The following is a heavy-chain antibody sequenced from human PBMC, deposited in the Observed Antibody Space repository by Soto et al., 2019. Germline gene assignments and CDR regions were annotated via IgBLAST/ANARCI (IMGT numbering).Heavy chain of an antibody. J-gene: IGHJ4*02. V-gene: IGHV3-23*01. CDR1: GFTFSSYA. CDR2: ISGTGDST. D-gene: IGHD3-22*01. Sequence: LRLSCAASGFTFSSYAMSWVRQAPGKRLEWVSAISGTGDSTYYADSVKGRFTISRDNSKNTLYLQINSLRAEDTAVYYCAKDRDSSGYYYRNYWGQGTLVTVSS. CDR3: AKDRDSSGYYYRNY.